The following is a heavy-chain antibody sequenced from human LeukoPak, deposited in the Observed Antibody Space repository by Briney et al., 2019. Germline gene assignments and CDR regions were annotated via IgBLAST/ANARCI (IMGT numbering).Heavy chain of an antibody. Sequence: GGSLRLSCAASGFTFDDYGMSWVRLAPGKGLEWVSGINWNGGSTGYADSVKGRFTISRDNAKNSLYPQMNSLRAEDTALYYCARGYCSSTSCYFDYWGQGTLVTVSS. CDR3: ARGYCSSTSCYFDY. J-gene: IGHJ4*02. D-gene: IGHD2-2*01. CDR2: INWNGGST. CDR1: GFTFDDYG. V-gene: IGHV3-20*04.